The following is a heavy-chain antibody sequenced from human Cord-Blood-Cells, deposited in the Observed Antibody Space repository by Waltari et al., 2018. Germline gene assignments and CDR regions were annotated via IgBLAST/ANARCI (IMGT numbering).Heavy chain of an antibody. V-gene: IGHV4-4*07. CDR2: IYTSGST. CDR3: ARDSDSSSWYWFDP. J-gene: IGHJ5*02. CDR1: GGSLSSYY. D-gene: IGHD6-13*01. Sequence: QVQLQESGPGLVKPSETLSLTCPVPGGSLSSYYWSWNRPPAGKGLEWIGRIYTSGSTNYNPSLKSRVTMSVDTSKNQFSLKLSSVTAADTAVYYCARDSDSSSWYWFDPWGQGTLVTVSS.